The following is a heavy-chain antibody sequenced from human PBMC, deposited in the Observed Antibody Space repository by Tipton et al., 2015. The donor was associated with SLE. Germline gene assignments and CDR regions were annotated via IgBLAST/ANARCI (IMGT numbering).Heavy chain of an antibody. J-gene: IGHJ5*02. CDR1: GFIFGDYT. CDR3: VRDRFGSRTNCPRGSPFAP. CDR2: IRSKAYSGTT. Sequence: SLRLSCTASGFIFGDYTMTWVRQAPGKGLEWVGFIRSKAYSGTTEYGASVKGRFTISRDDSKSLSYLEMNSLKSEDTGIYYCVRDRFGSRTNCPRGSPFAPWGQGVLVTVSS. D-gene: IGHD3-10*01. V-gene: IGHV3-49*04.